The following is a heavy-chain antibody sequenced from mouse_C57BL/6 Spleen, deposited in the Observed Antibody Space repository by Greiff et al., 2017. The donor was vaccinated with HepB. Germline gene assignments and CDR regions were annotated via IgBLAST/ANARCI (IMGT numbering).Heavy chain of an antibody. J-gene: IGHJ1*03. Sequence: VQLQQSGPELVKPGASVKMSCKASGYTFTDYNMHWVKQSHGKSLEWIGYINPNNGGTSYNQKFKGKATLTVNKSSSTAYMELRSLTSEDSAVYYCAKNYSGSSPWYFDFWGTGTTVTVSS. D-gene: IGHD1-1*01. V-gene: IGHV1-22*01. CDR2: INPNNGGT. CDR1: GYTFTDYN. CDR3: AKNYSGSSPWYFDF.